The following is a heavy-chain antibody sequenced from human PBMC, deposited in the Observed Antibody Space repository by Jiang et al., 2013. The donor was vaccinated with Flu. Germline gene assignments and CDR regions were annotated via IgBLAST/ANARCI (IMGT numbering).Heavy chain of an antibody. CDR1: GGSISTTSYY. V-gene: IGHV4-39*01. Sequence: GSGLVKPSETLSLTCTVSGGSISTTSYYWAWIRQPPGEGLEWIGSIYYSGSTNHNPSLKSRVTMSIDTSRDQFSLNLRSVTAADTAIYYCAGRRDTAMVHFDYWGQGILVTVSS. J-gene: IGHJ4*02. D-gene: IGHD5-18*01. CDR2: IYYSGST. CDR3: AGRRDTAMVHFDY.